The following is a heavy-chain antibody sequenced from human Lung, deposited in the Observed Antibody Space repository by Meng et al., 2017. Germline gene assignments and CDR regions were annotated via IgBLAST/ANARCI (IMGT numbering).Heavy chain of an antibody. CDR1: GGTFSSSA. D-gene: IGHD3-22*01. CDR2: IIPLFDTT. CDR3: ARALGLTTMMTY. Sequence: QVEVVQSGAEVKKPESSVKVSCKASGGTFSSSAISWVRQAPGQGLEWMGGIIPLFDTTHYAQNFQGRVSITADESTRTAYMELSSLRSEDTAVYYCARALGLTTMMTYWGQGTLVTVSS. V-gene: IGHV1-69*01. J-gene: IGHJ4*02.